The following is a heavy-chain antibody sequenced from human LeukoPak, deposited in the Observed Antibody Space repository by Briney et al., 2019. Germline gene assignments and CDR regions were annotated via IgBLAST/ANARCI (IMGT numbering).Heavy chain of an antibody. V-gene: IGHV3-23*01. CDR2: VSGDGGST. J-gene: IGHJ4*02. CDR3: AKTSGGNY. D-gene: IGHD2-2*01. CDR1: GFTFSTYA. Sequence: GGSLRLSCEATGFTFSTYAMSWVRQAPGKGLEWVSAVSGDGGSTYYADSVKGRFTISRDSSKNTLYLQMNSLRAEDTAVYYCAKTSGGNYWGQGTLVTVSS.